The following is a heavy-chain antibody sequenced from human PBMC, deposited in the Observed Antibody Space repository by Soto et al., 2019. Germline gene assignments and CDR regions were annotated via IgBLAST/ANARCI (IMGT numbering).Heavy chain of an antibody. D-gene: IGHD4-17*01. CDR2: IYPSDSQT. V-gene: IGHV5-51*01. Sequence: ESLKISCKGSGYSFSNYWIAWVRQMPGKGLEYMGIIYPSDSQTRYSPSFQGQVTISADKSISTAYLQWTSLKASDTAIYYCARHGFYGDYSSNYFDPWGQGTLVTVS. CDR1: GYSFSNYW. J-gene: IGHJ5*02. CDR3: ARHGFYGDYSSNYFDP.